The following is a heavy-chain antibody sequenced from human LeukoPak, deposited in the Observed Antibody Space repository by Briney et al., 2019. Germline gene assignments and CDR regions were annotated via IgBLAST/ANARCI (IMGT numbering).Heavy chain of an antibody. V-gene: IGHV3-30*02. CDR1: GFTFSSYG. J-gene: IGHJ4*02. Sequence: GGSLRLSCAASGFTFSSYGMHWVRQAPGKGLEWVAFIRYDGSNKYYADSVKGRFTISRDNSKNTLYLQMNSLRAEDTAVYYCAKDPVTSHLYYFDYWGQGTLVTVSS. CDR2: IRYDGSNK. CDR3: AKDPVTSHLYYFDY. D-gene: IGHD3-16*01.